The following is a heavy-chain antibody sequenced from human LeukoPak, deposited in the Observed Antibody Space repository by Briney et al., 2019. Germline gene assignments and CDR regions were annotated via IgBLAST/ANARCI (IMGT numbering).Heavy chain of an antibody. CDR3: ARDLAVAGDAFDI. CDR1: GFTFSSYE. CDR2: ISRSGSTI. Sequence: GGSLRLSCEAPGFTFSSYEMNWVRQAPGKGLEGVSYISRSGSTIYYADSVKGRFTISRDNAKSSLYLQMNSLRAEDTAVYYCARDLAVAGDAFDIWGQGTMVTVSS. D-gene: IGHD6-19*01. J-gene: IGHJ3*02. V-gene: IGHV3-48*03.